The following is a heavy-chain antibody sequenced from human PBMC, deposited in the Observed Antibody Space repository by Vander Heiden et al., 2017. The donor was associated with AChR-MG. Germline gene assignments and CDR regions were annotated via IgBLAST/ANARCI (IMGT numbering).Heavy chain of an antibody. V-gene: IGHV3-9*01. CDR3: ARGNWDFEAKPTEYFQH. J-gene: IGHJ1*01. Sequence: EVQLVESGGGLVQPGRSLRLSCAASGFTFDDYAMHWVRQAPGKGLEWVSGISWNSGSIGYADSVKGRFTISRDNAKNSLYLQMNSLRAEDTALYYCARGNWDFEAKPTEYFQHWGQGTLVTVSS. D-gene: IGHD1-7*01. CDR2: ISWNSGSI. CDR1: GFTFDDYA.